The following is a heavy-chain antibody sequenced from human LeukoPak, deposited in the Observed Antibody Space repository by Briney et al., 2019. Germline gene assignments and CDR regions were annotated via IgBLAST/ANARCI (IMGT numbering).Heavy chain of an antibody. J-gene: IGHJ4*02. CDR1: GYTFTSYG. V-gene: IGHV1-18*01. CDR2: ISAYNGNT. D-gene: IGHD1-26*01. CDR3: VVGAQRRAPSPNDY. Sequence: ASVKVSCKASGYTFTSYGISWVRQAPGQGLKWMGWISAYNGNTNYAQKLQGRVTMTTDTSTSTAYMELSSLRSEDTAVYYCVVGAQRRAPSPNDYWGQGTLVTVSS.